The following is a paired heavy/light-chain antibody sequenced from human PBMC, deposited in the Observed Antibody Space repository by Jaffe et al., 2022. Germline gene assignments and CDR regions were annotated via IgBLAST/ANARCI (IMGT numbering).Heavy chain of an antibody. CDR3: IRDFREFDY. CDR1: GFTFSNYW. V-gene: IGHV3-74*01. D-gene: IGHD3-10*01. J-gene: IGHJ4*02. CDR2: INEDGTHT. Sequence: EVQLVESGGGLVQPGGSLRLSCAASGFTFSNYWMHWVRQAPGKGPVWVSRINEDGTHTHYADSVKGRFTISRDNAKNMVFLQMNSLRADDTARYYCIRDFREFDYWGQGALVTVSS.
Light chain of an antibody. CDR3: TSYTISGTHV. Sequence: QSALTQPASVSGSPGQSITISCTGTGNDVGGYKYVSWYQQHPGKTPKLMIYDVNIRPSGVSNRFSGSKSGNTASLTISGLQAEDEADYYCTSYTISGTHVFGTGTEVTVL. CDR1: GNDVGGYKY. J-gene: IGLJ1*01. V-gene: IGLV2-14*03. CDR2: DVN.